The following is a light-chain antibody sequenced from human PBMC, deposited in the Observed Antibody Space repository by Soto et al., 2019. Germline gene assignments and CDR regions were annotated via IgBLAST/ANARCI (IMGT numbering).Light chain of an antibody. V-gene: IGKV1-13*02. Sequence: IRVTQSPSAVSGYFRDKVIITCPASQGIRSALGWYQQKPGKVPKLLIYKASSLESGVPSRFSGSGSGTEFTLTISSLQPDDFATYYCQQSYSTPIPSGQGARLAIK. CDR2: KAS. CDR1: QGIRSA. J-gene: IGKJ5*01. CDR3: QQSYSTPIP.